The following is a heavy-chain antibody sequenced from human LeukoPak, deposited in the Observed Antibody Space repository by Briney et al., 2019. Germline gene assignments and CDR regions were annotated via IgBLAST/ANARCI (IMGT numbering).Heavy chain of an antibody. V-gene: IGHV4-59*01. CDR1: RGSISSYY. CDR2: IYYSGST. Sequence: KPSETLSLTCTVSRGSISSYYCSWIRQPPGKGLEWIGYIYYSGSTNYNPSLKSRVTISVDTSKNQFSLKLSSVTAADTAVYYCAGQWASYFDYWGQGTLVTVSS. J-gene: IGHJ4*02. D-gene: IGHD1-26*01. CDR3: AGQWASYFDY.